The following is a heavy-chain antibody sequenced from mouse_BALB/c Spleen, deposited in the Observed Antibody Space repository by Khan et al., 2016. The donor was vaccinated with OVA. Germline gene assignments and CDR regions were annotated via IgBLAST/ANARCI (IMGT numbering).Heavy chain of an antibody. Sequence: EVELVESGGGLVKPGGSLKLSCAASGFTFSDYYMYWVRQSPEKRLEWVATISDGASYTYVPDSVKGRLTSSRDDAKNNLYLQMSSLKYEDTAMYYCARGYYGNPFAYWGQGTLVTVSA. D-gene: IGHD2-1*01. J-gene: IGHJ3*01. CDR2: ISDGASYT. V-gene: IGHV5-4*02. CDR3: ARGYYGNPFAY. CDR1: GFTFSDYY.